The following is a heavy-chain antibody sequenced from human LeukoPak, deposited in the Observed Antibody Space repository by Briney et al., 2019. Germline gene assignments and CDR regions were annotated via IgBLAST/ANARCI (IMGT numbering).Heavy chain of an antibody. CDR2: IYYSGST. Sequence: SETLSLTCTVSGGSISSSSYYWGWIRQPPGKGLEWIGSIYYSGSTYYNPSLKSRVTISVDTSKNQFSLNLTSVTAADTAVYYCARHLNYYYYYYMDVWGTGTTVTVSS. CDR3: ARHLNYYYYYYMDV. V-gene: IGHV4-39*01. CDR1: GGSISSSSYY. J-gene: IGHJ6*03.